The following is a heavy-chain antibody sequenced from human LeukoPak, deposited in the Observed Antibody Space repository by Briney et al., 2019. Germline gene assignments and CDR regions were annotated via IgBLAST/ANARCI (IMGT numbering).Heavy chain of an antibody. D-gene: IGHD2-2*01. CDR1: GYTFTGYY. Sequence: VASVKVSCXASGYTFTGYYMHWVRRAPGQGLEWMGWTNPNSGGTNYAQKFQGRVTTTRDTSISTAYMELSRLRSDDTAVYYCASERRVVPADPIEYYYYYMDVWGKGTTVTVSS. V-gene: IGHV1-2*02. CDR2: TNPNSGGT. J-gene: IGHJ6*03. CDR3: ASERRVVPADPIEYYYYYMDV.